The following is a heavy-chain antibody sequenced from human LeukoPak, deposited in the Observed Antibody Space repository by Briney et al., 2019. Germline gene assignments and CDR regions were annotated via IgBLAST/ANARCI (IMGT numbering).Heavy chain of an antibody. CDR3: ARDRWELEDRDFFDY. Sequence: PGGSLRLSCAASGFTFSSYAMHWVRQAPGKGLEWVAVISYDGSNKYYADTVKGRFTISRDNSKKTLYLQMNSLRAEDTAVYYCARDRWELEDRDFFDYWGQGTMVSLSS. CDR1: GFTFSSYA. V-gene: IGHV3-30-3*01. CDR2: ISYDGSNK. D-gene: IGHD1-26*01. J-gene: IGHJ4*02.